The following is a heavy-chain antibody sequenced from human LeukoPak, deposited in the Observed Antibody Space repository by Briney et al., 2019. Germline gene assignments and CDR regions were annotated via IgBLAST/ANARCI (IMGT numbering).Heavy chain of an antibody. V-gene: IGHV4-59*01. D-gene: IGHD6-13*01. CDR2: IYYRGTT. CDR1: GGSISSYY. J-gene: IGHJ4*02. Sequence: SETLSLTCTVSGGSISSYYWSWIRQPPGKRLEWVGYIYYRGTTTNNPSLESRVTISVDTSKNQFSLRLSSVTAADTAVYYCARIRSRSSPFDYWGQGTLVTVSS. CDR3: ARIRSRSSPFDY.